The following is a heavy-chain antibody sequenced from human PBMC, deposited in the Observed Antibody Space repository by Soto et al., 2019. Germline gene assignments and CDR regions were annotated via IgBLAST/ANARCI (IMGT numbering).Heavy chain of an antibody. D-gene: IGHD5-18*01. J-gene: IGHJ6*02. V-gene: IGHV3-33*01. CDR2: IWYDGSNK. CDR1: GFTFSSYG. Sequence: GGSLRLSCAASGFTFSSYGMHWVRQARGKGLEWVAVIWYDGSNKYYADSVKGRFTISRDNSKNTLYLQMNSLRAEDTAVYYCARDQVRDTAPAFGMDVWGQGTTVTVSS. CDR3: ARDQVRDTAPAFGMDV.